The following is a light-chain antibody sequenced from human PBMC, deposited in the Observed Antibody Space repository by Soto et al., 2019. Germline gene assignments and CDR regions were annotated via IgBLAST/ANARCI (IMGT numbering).Light chain of an antibody. CDR2: EVS. CDR1: SSDVGGYND. Sequence: QSALTQPASVSGSPGQRITISCTGNSSDVGGYNDVSWYQQHPGKAPKLMIYEVSNRPSGVSKRFSGSKSGNTASLTISGLQAEDEADYYCSSYTSSRIACVFGTGTKLTVL. CDR3: SSYTSSRIACV. J-gene: IGLJ1*01. V-gene: IGLV2-14*01.